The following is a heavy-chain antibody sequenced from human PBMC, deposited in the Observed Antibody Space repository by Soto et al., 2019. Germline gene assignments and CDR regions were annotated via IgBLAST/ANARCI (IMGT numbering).Heavy chain of an antibody. CDR2: ISSSSSYI. D-gene: IGHD6-6*01. V-gene: IGHV3-21*01. J-gene: IGHJ6*02. CDR3: ARRKQLVRVYYYYGMDV. Sequence: EVQLVESGGGLVKPGGSLRLSCAASGFTFSSYSMNWVRQAPGKGLEWVSSISSSSSYIYYADSVKGRFTISRDNAKNSLYLQMNSLRAEDTAVYYCARRKQLVRVYYYYGMDVWGQGTTVTVSS. CDR1: GFTFSSYS.